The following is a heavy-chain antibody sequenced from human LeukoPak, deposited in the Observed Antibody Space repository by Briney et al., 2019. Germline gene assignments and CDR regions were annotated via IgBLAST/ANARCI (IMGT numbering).Heavy chain of an antibody. CDR3: ARQPGGYEYYFDY. Sequence: GGSLRLSCSASGFTFSSYAMHWVRQAPGKGLEYVSAISSNGGSTYYADSVKGRFTISRDNSKNTLYLQMSSLRAEDTAVYYCARQPGGYEYYFDYWGQGTLVTVSS. D-gene: IGHD5-12*01. V-gene: IGHV3-64*04. CDR2: ISSNGGST. J-gene: IGHJ4*02. CDR1: GFTFSSYA.